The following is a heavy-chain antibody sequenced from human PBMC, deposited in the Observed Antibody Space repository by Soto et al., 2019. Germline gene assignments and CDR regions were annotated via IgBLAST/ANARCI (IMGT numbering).Heavy chain of an antibody. D-gene: IGHD5-12*01. CDR3: HGYGY. Sequence: EVQVVESGGGLIQPGGSLRLSCEVSGFSVTANYMSWVRQAPGKGLEWVSVIYSGGSTYYIDSVKGRSSISRDISKNTLYLQMNSLSAEDTAVYYCHGYGYWGQGTLVTVSS. J-gene: IGHJ4*02. CDR2: IYSGGST. V-gene: IGHV3-53*01. CDR1: GFSVTANY.